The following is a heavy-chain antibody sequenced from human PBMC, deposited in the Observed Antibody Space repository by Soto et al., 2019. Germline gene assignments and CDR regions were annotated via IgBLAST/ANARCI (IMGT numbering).Heavy chain of an antibody. J-gene: IGHJ4*02. V-gene: IGHV5-10-1*01. Sequence: GECPMLSCIGSTYGLPRNWITWVRQMPGKGLEWMGRIDPRDSSTDYSPSFQGHVTISADKSISTAYLQWSSLKASDSAIYFCARAHGWVDYWGQGTLVTVSS. CDR2: IDPRDSST. CDR3: ARAHGWVDY. CDR1: TYGLPRNW. D-gene: IGHD6-19*01.